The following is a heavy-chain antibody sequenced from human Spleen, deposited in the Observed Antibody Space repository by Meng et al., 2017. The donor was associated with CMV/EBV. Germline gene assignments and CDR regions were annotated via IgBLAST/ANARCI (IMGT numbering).Heavy chain of an antibody. CDR3: VRDADGFNF. J-gene: IGHJ4*02. V-gene: IGHV4-34*01. D-gene: IGHD5-24*01. Sequence: LALTCAVYCGAVRGLYWRWIRQPPGKGVEGNGEINHTGSTKYNSSLKSRVSITIDMYKKEISLKLRSVTVADTAVYYCVRDADGFNFGGQGTLVTVSS. CDR1: CGAVRGLY. CDR2: INHTGST.